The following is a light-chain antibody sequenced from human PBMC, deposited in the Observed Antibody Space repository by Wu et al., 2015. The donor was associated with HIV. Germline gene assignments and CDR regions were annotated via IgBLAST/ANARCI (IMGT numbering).Light chain of an antibody. CDR2: AAS. Sequence: EIVLTQFPGTQALSPGERVTLSCRASQSVRNDYLAWYQQKPGQAPRVLIYAASSRATGIPDRFSGSGSGTDFSLTISRLEPEGFAVYYCKQYATSITFGQGTRLVIK. CDR1: QSVRNDY. CDR3: KQYATSIT. J-gene: IGKJ5*01. V-gene: IGKV3-20*01.